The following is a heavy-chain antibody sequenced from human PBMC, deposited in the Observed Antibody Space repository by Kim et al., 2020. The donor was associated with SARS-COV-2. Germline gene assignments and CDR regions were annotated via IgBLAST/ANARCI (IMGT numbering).Heavy chain of an antibody. CDR2: IKQDGSEK. D-gene: IGHD3-22*01. J-gene: IGHJ4*02. CDR1: GFTFSSYW. Sequence: GGSLRLSCAASGFTFSSYWMSWVRQAPGKGLEWVANIKQDGSEKYYVDSVKGRFTISRDNAKNSLYLQMNSLRAEDTAVYYCAGDVRYDSSGYYDIFRDYWGQGTLVTVSS. CDR3: AGDVRYDSSGYYDIFRDY. V-gene: IGHV3-7*01.